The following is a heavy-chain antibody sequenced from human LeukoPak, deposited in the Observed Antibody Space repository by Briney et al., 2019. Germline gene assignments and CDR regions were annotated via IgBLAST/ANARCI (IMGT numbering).Heavy chain of an antibody. V-gene: IGHV3-53*01. CDR3: AKDWAYYYDSSGWGGIFDY. Sequence: GGSLRLSCAASGFTVSSNYMSWVRQAPGKGLEWVSVIYSGGTTYYADSVKGRFTISRHNSKNTLYLQMNSLRAEDTAVYYCAKDWAYYYDSSGWGGIFDYWGQGTLVTVSS. CDR2: IYSGGTT. J-gene: IGHJ4*02. CDR1: GFTVSSNY. D-gene: IGHD3-22*01.